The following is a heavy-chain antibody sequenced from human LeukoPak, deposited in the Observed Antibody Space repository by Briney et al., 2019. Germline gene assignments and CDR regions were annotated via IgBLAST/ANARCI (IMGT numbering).Heavy chain of an antibody. CDR2: IIPILGIA. D-gene: IGHD6-19*01. CDR3: ARDHHHNSGWYVPRNDAFDI. V-gene: IGHV1-69*04. Sequence: SVKVSCKASGGTFSSYAISWVRQAPGQGLEWMGRIIPILGIANYAQKFQGRVTITADKSTSTAYMELSSLRSEDTAVYYCARDHHHNSGWYVPRNDAFDIWGRGTMVTVSS. CDR1: GGTFSSYA. J-gene: IGHJ3*02.